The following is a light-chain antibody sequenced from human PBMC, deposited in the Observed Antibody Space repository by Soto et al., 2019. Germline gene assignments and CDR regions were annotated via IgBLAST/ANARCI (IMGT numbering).Light chain of an antibody. CDR2: GIS. CDR1: QSVNSN. Sequence: EMVMTQSPAILSVSPGESATLSCRASQSVNSNYLAWYQQPPGQPPRLLIYGISTRATGIPARFSGSGSGKEFSLIISSLQSEDVAVYFCQQYNDRWTFGQGTKVEIK. V-gene: IGKV3-15*01. J-gene: IGKJ1*01. CDR3: QQYNDRWT.